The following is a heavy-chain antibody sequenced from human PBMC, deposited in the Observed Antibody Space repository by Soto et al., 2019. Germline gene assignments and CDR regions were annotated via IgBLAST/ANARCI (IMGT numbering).Heavy chain of an antibody. D-gene: IGHD3-10*01. V-gene: IGHV1-18*01. CDR2: INVYNGNT. J-gene: IGHJ4*02. CDR1: GYTFTSYG. Sequence: QVKLVQSGAEVKKPGASVKVSCKASGYTFTSYGISWVRQAPGQGLEWMGWINVYNGNTNYAQKLKGRVTMTTDTSTSTAYLDLRSLRSDDTAVYFCARDTSRGEYDYWGQGTLVTVSS. CDR3: ARDTSRGEYDY.